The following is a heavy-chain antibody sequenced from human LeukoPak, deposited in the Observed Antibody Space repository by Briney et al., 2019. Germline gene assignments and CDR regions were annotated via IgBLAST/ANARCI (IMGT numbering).Heavy chain of an antibody. V-gene: IGHV3-43D*03. CDR3: AKDAAGGYYYMDV. CDR2: ISWDGGST. CDR1: GFTFDDYA. D-gene: IGHD3-16*01. Sequence: PGGSLRLSCAASGFTFDDYAMHWVRQAPGKGLEWFSLISWDGGSTYYADSVKGRFTISRDNSKNSLYLQMNSLRAEDTALYYCAKDAAGGYYYMDVWGKGTTVTVSS. J-gene: IGHJ6*03.